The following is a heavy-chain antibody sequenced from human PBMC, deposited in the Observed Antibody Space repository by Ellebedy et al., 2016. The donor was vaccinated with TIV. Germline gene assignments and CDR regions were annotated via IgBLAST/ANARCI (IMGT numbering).Heavy chain of an antibody. J-gene: IGHJ5*02. CDR2: IYPGDSDT. CDR3: ARQANSSSWYDHWFDP. V-gene: IGHV5-51*01. Sequence: GESLKISCKGSGYSFTSYWIGWVRQMPGKGLEWMGIIYPGDSDTRYSPSFQGQVPISADKSISTAYLQWSSLKASETAMYDCARQANSSSWYDHWFDPWGQGTLVTVSS. D-gene: IGHD6-13*01. CDR1: GYSFTSYW.